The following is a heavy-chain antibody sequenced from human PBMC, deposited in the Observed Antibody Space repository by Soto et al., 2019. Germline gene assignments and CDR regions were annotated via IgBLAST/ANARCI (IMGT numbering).Heavy chain of an antibody. D-gene: IGHD3-16*02. CDR2: IVPSLDTT. CDR3: ARWPQPRYTADPYAVDV. CDR1: GGSFSSSG. V-gene: IGHV1-69*11. Sequence: QVHLVQSGTEVKKPGSSVKVSCKASGGSFSSSGFSWVRQAPGQGLEWMGMIVPSLDTTNYAQKFQARVTITADEVTSTGYMELRSTRSEDTAVYYCARWPQPRYTADPYAVDVWGQGTRVIVSS. J-gene: IGHJ6*02.